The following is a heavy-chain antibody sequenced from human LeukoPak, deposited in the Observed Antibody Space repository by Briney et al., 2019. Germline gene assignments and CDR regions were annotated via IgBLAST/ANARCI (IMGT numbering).Heavy chain of an antibody. V-gene: IGHV3-23*01. CDR3: ARQYCGGDCYLFDY. Sequence: PGASLRLSCAASGFTFSSYAMSWVRQAPGKGLEWVSAISGSGGSTYYAHSVKGRFTISRDNSKNTLYLQMNSLRAEDTAVYYCARQYCGGDCYLFDYWGQGTLVTVSS. J-gene: IGHJ4*02. CDR2: ISGSGGST. CDR1: GFTFSSYA. D-gene: IGHD2-21*02.